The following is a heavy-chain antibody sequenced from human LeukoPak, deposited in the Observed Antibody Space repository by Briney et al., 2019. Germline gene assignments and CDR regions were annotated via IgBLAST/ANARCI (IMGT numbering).Heavy chain of an antibody. CDR1: EYTFTSYD. CDR3: ARLDEQLAAFDI. CDR2: MNPNSGNT. Sequence: ASVKVSCKASEYTFTSYDINWARQATGQGLEWMGWMNPNSGNTGYAQKFQGRVTITRNTSISTAYMELSSLRSEDTAVYYCARLDEQLAAFDIWGQGTMVTVSS. J-gene: IGHJ3*02. D-gene: IGHD6-6*01. V-gene: IGHV1-8*01.